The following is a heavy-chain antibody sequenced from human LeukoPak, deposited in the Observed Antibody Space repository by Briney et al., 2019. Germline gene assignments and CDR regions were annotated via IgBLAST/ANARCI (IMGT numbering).Heavy chain of an antibody. CDR1: GDSISSGDYY. D-gene: IGHD6-13*01. J-gene: IGHJ5*02. CDR3: ARAYHSSWYLNWFDP. Sequence: SQTLSLTCTVSGDSISSGDYYWSWIRQPAGKGLEWIGRISSSGSTNYNPSLKSRVTISVDTSKNEFSLKLSSVTAADTAVYYCARAYHSSWYLNWFDPWGRGTLVTVSS. CDR2: ISSSGST. V-gene: IGHV4-61*02.